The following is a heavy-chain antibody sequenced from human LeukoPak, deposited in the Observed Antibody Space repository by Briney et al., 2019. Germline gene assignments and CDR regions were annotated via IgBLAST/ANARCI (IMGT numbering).Heavy chain of an antibody. CDR1: GFTFSSYA. V-gene: IGHV3-48*04. Sequence: AGGSLRLSCAASGFTFSSYAMSWVRQAPGKGLEWVSYISSSGSTIYYADSVKGRFTISRDNAKNSLYLQMNSLRAEDTAVYYCASPYYYDSSGYLYWGQGTLVTVSS. J-gene: IGHJ4*02. CDR2: ISSSGSTI. CDR3: ASPYYYDSSGYLY. D-gene: IGHD3-22*01.